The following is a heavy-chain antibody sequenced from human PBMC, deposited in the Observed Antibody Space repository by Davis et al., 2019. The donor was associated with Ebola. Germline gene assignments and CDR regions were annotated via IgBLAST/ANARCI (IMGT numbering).Heavy chain of an antibody. CDR3: ASNYYDILTGSEWFDP. Sequence: ASVKVSCKASGYTFTSYGISWVRQAPGQGLEWMGWISAYNGNTNYAQTLQGRVTMTTDTSTSTAYMELRSLRSDDTAVYYCASNYYDILTGSEWFDPWGQGTLVTVSS. D-gene: IGHD3-9*01. J-gene: IGHJ5*02. CDR2: ISAYNGNT. V-gene: IGHV1-18*01. CDR1: GYTFTSYG.